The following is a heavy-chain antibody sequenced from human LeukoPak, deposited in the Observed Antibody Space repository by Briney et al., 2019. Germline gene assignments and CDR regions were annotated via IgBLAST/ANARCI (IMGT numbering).Heavy chain of an antibody. CDR2: ISNNGGYT. CDR1: GFTFSSSA. J-gene: IGHJ4*02. CDR3: AKQLGYCSDGSCYFPY. D-gene: IGHD2-15*01. V-gene: IGHV3-23*01. Sequence: GGSLRLSCAASGFTFSSSAMSWVRQAPGRGLEWVSAISNNGGYTYYADSVQGRFTISRDNSKSALCLQMNSLRAEDTAVYYCAKQLGYCSDGSCYFPYWGQGTLVTVSS.